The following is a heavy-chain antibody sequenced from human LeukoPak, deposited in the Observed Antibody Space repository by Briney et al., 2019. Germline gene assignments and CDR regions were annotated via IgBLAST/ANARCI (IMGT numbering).Heavy chain of an antibody. CDR1: GFTFGSYS. D-gene: IGHD3-10*01. V-gene: IGHV3-21*01. Sequence: GGSLRLSCAASGFTFGSYSMNWVRQAPGKGLEWVSSISSSSSYIYYADSVKGRFTISKDNAKNSVYLQMNSLRAEDTAVYYCARHEYYYGSGSNLFDYWGQGTLVTVSS. J-gene: IGHJ4*02. CDR2: ISSSSSYI. CDR3: ARHEYYYGSGSNLFDY.